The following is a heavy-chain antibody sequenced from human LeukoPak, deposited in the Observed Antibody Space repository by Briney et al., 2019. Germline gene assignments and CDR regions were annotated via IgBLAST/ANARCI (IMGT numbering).Heavy chain of an antibody. CDR3: ARAVGASTFYFDY. V-gene: IGHV4-59*01. CDR1: GGSTSSYY. J-gene: IGHJ4*02. D-gene: IGHD1-26*01. Sequence: PSETLSLTCIVSGGSTSSYYWNWFRQPPGKGLEWIGYIYYSGTTNYNPSLKSRVTISLDTSENQFSLKLSSLTAADTAVYYCARAVGASTFYFDYWGQGTLVTVSS. CDR2: IYYSGTT.